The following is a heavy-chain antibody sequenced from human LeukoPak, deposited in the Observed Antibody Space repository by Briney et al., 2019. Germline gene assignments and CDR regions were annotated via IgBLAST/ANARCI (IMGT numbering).Heavy chain of an antibody. J-gene: IGHJ4*02. Sequence: SETLSLTCTVSGGSISSYYWSWIRQPPGKGLEWIGYIYYSGSTNYNPSLKSRVTVSVDTSKNQFSLKLSSVTAADTAVYYCAGTLRSHDYWGQGTLVTVSS. CDR2: IYYSGST. CDR3: AGTLRSHDY. D-gene: IGHD4-17*01. V-gene: IGHV4-59*08. CDR1: GGSISSYY.